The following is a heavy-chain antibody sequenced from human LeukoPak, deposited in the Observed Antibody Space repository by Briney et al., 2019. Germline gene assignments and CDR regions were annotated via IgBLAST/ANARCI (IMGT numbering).Heavy chain of an antibody. CDR2: IYSGGST. V-gene: IGHV3-66*01. CDR3: ARGVRGNYYLFDY. CDR1: GFTVSSNY. D-gene: IGHD1-26*01. Sequence: GGSLRLSCAASGFTVSSNYMSWVRQAPGKGLEWVSVIYSGGSTYYADSVKGRFTISRDNSKNTLYLQMNSLRAEDTAVYYCARGVRGNYYLFDYWGQGTLVTVSS. J-gene: IGHJ4*02.